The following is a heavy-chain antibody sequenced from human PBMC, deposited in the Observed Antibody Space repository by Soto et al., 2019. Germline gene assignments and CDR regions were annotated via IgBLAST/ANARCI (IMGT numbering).Heavy chain of an antibody. V-gene: IGHV4-31*03. CDR2: IKYSGTT. J-gene: IGHJ5*02. Sequence: SETLSLTCTVSGASVGSGGYYWSWIRQVPGKGLEWIGYIKYSGTTHYSPSLKSRVNISFDKSKNQVFLNPGFVTGADTAVYFCARDVRDTGYSYWFDPWGQGILVTVSS. CDR1: GASVGSGGYY. D-gene: IGHD3-9*01. CDR3: ARDVRDTGYSYWFDP.